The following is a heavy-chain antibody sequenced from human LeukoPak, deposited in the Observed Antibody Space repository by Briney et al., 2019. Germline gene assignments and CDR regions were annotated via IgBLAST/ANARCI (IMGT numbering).Heavy chain of an antibody. CDR1: GFTFSSYA. Sequence: GGSLRLSCAVSGFTFSSYAMSWVRQAPGKGLEWVSTISANGGSRYYADSVKGRFTISRDNSKNTLYLQMNSLRAEDTAVYYCASARYSSGWYLGWFDPWGQGTLVTVSS. CDR3: ASARYSSGWYLGWFDP. D-gene: IGHD6-19*01. V-gene: IGHV3-23*01. CDR2: ISANGGSR. J-gene: IGHJ5*02.